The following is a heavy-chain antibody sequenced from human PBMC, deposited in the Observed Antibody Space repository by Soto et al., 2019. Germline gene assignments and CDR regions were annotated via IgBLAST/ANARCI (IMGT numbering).Heavy chain of an antibody. CDR1: GGSFSTYY. CDR2: IYYSGST. Sequence: QVQLQESGPGLVKPSETLSLTCTVSGGSFSTYYWSWIRQPPGKGLEWIGYIYYSGSTNYHPSLKSRVPISVDTSKNQFSLNLNSVTAADTAVYYCASNYGDYVQMSNWGQGTLVTVSS. J-gene: IGHJ4*02. D-gene: IGHD4-17*01. V-gene: IGHV4-59*01. CDR3: ASNYGDYVQMSN.